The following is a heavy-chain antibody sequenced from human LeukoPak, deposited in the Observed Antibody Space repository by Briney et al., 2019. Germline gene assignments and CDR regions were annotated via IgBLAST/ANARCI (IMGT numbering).Heavy chain of an antibody. J-gene: IGHJ4*02. D-gene: IGHD4-17*01. V-gene: IGHV3-30-3*01. CDR1: GFTFSSYA. Sequence: GGSLRLSCAASGFTFSSYAMHWVRQAPGKGLEWVAVISYDGSNKYYADSVKGRSTISRDNSKNTLYLQMNSLRAEDTAVYYCARSQWGHYGDSYKDYWGQGTLVTVSS. CDR2: ISYDGSNK. CDR3: ARSQWGHYGDSYKDY.